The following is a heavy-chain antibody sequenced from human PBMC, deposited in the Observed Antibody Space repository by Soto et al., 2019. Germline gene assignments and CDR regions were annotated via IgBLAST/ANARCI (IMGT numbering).Heavy chain of an antibody. CDR3: AGMPYTSGLRFDP. D-gene: IGHD6-19*01. CDR2: IYQSGVT. CDR1: GDSYSISTYS. Sequence: SETLSLTCNMSGDSYSISTYSWSWIRQPPGKALQWIGFIYQSGVTTYNPSLASRVSISLDRSNNQCSLKLKSVTAADTAVYFCAGMPYTSGLRFDPWGPGTLVTVSS. V-gene: IGHV4-30-2*01. J-gene: IGHJ5*02.